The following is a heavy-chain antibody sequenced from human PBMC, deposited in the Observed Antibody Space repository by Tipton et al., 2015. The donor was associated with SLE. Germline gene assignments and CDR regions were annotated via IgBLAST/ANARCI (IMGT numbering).Heavy chain of an antibody. V-gene: IGHV4-38-2*02. D-gene: IGHD3-22*01. J-gene: IGHJ1*01. CDR1: GGSFTTNY. CDR3: ARDPYYYGSSESPQSY. Sequence: TLSLTCTVSGGSFTTNYWGWIRQPPGQGLVWIGSIYHSGSTYYNPSLKSRVTISVDTSKNQFSLKLSSVTAADTAVYYCARDPYYYGSSESPQSYRGQGTLVAVSA. CDR2: IYHSGST.